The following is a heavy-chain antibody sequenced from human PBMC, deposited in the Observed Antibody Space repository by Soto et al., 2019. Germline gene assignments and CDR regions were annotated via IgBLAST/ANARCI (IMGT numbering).Heavy chain of an antibody. Sequence: QTGGSLRLSCAASGFTFDDYAMHWVRQAPGKGLEWVSGISWNSGSIGYADSVKGRFTISRDNAKNSLYLQMNSLRAEDTALYYCAKAGYCTNGVCYTGNYYYYGMDVWGQGTTVTVSS. V-gene: IGHV3-9*01. D-gene: IGHD2-8*01. CDR1: GFTFDDYA. CDR2: ISWNSGSI. J-gene: IGHJ6*02. CDR3: AKAGYCTNGVCYTGNYYYYGMDV.